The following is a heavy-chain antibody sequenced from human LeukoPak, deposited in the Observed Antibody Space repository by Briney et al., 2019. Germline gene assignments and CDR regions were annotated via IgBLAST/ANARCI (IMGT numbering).Heavy chain of an antibody. D-gene: IGHD1-1*01. J-gene: IGHJ4*02. CDR2: IDPANGAT. CDR1: GYTFTDFS. V-gene: IGHV1-2*02. Sequence: GASVKVSCKTSGYTFTDFSIHWVRQAPGQGLEWMGYIDPANGATRYAQKLQGRVTITSDTSSTTAYMDLRSLRSDDTAVYYCSRIPKLAPTGDFDYWGQGTLVTVSS. CDR3: SRIPKLAPTGDFDY.